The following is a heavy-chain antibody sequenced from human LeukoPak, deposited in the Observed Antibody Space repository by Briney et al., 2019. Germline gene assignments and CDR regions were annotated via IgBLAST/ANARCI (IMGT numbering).Heavy chain of an antibody. CDR3: AKTGESDY. CDR1: GFTFSSYG. V-gene: IGHV3-30*18. CDR2: ISYDGSNK. J-gene: IGHJ4*02. D-gene: IGHD7-27*01. Sequence: GGSLRLSCAASGFTFSSYGIHWVRQAPGKGLEWVAVISYDGSNKYYADSVKGRFTISRDNSKNTLYLQMDSLRAEDTAVYYCAKTGESDYWGQGTLVTVSS.